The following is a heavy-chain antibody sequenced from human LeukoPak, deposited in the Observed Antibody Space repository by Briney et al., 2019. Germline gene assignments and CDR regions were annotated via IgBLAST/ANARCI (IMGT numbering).Heavy chain of an antibody. Sequence: SETLSLTCAVFDYSISSGYYWGWIRQSPGKGLEWIGSIYHSGSTYDNPSLKSQVTISVDTSKNQFSLKLSSVTAADTAVYYCARGTLGYGSGNWFDPWGRGTLVTVSS. CDR2: IYHSGST. J-gene: IGHJ5*02. CDR1: DYSISSGYY. V-gene: IGHV4-38-2*01. CDR3: ARGTLGYGSGNWFDP. D-gene: IGHD3-10*01.